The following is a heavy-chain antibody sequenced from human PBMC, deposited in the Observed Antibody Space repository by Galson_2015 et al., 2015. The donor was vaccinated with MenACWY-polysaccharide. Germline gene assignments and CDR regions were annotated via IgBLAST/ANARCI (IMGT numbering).Heavy chain of an antibody. J-gene: IGHJ6*02. Sequence: SLRLSCAASGFTVSSNYMSWVRQAPGKGLEWVSVIYSGGSTYYADSVKGRFTISRDNSKNTLYLQMNSLRAEDTAVYYCARDGQWLVYGMDVWGQGTTVTVSS. D-gene: IGHD6-19*01. CDR2: IYSGGST. CDR3: ARDGQWLVYGMDV. V-gene: IGHV3-66*01. CDR1: GFTVSSNY.